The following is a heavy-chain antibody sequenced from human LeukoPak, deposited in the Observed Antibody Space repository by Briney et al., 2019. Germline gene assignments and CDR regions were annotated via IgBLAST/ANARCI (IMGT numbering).Heavy chain of an antibody. CDR3: ARDLSSGWAFDV. V-gene: IGHV3-7*01. D-gene: IGHD6-19*01. Sequence: PGGSLRLSCAASGFTLSSCWMSWVRQAPGKGLEGVANINEDGSEGSYVDSVKGRFTISRDNAKNSLYLQMNSLRAEDTAVYHCARDLSSGWAFDVWGQGTMVTVSS. J-gene: IGHJ3*01. CDR1: GFTLSSCW. CDR2: INEDGSEG.